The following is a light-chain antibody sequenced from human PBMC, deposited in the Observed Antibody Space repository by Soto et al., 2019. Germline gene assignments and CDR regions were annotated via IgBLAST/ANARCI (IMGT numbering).Light chain of an antibody. V-gene: IGKV3D-20*02. CDR1: QSITNNY. CDR2: GAS. J-gene: IGKJ5*01. CDR3: QQRSNWPPIT. Sequence: EIVLTQSPGTLSLSPGERATLSCRASQSITNNYLAWYQQKPGRAHRLLIYGASSRATGIPDRFSGSGSGTDFTLTISSLEPEDFAVYYCQQRSNWPPITFGQGTRLQI.